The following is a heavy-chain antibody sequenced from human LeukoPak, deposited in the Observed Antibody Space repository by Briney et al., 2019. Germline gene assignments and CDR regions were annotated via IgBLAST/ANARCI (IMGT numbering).Heavy chain of an antibody. CDR2: INTNTGNP. J-gene: IGHJ1*01. D-gene: IGHD3-9*01. CDR1: GYTFTNCS. Sequence: ASVKVSCKASGYTFTNCSMNWVRQAPGQGLEWMGWINTNTGNPTYAQGFTGRFVFSLDTSVSTAYLQISSLKAEDTAVYYCASRLPAQLLRYFDWLSPAEYFQHWGQGTLVTVSS. V-gene: IGHV7-4-1*02. CDR3: ASRLPAQLLRYFDWLSPAEYFQH.